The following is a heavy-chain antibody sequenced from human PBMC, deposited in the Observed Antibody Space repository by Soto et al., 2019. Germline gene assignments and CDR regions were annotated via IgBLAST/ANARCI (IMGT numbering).Heavy chain of an antibody. CDR2: INTHNGNT. CDR1: GYTFTTYG. Sequence: QVPLEQSAPEVKKPGASVKVSCKASGYTFTTYGISWVRQAPGEGLEWLGWINTHNGNTNYAQNLQGRVFMTADTATSTAYMEMRSLRSDDTAIYYCTREVSAPYYYYGMDACVQGTTVTVSS. J-gene: IGHJ6*02. CDR3: TREVSAPYYYYGMDA. D-gene: IGHD3-10*01. V-gene: IGHV1-18*01.